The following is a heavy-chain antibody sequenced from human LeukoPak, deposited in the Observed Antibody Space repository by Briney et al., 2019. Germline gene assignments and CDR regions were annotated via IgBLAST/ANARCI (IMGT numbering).Heavy chain of an antibody. CDR1: GYTFTNYA. CDR3: ARERRSSSPGEQQLVRAFDI. J-gene: IGHJ3*02. D-gene: IGHD6-13*01. Sequence: ASVKVSCKASGYTFTNYAMNWVRQTPGQGLEWMGWINTNTGNPTYAQGFTGRFVFSLDTSVSTAYLQISSLKAEDTAMYYCARERRSSSPGEQQLVRAFDIWGQGTMVTVSS. V-gene: IGHV7-4-1*02. CDR2: INTNTGNP.